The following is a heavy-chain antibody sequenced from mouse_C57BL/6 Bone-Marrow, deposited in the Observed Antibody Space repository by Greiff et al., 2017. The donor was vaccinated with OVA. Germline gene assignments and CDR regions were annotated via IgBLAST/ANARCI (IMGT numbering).Heavy chain of an antibody. CDR2: IYPRDGST. D-gene: IGHD1-2*01. Sequence: QVQLVESGPELVKPGASVKLSCKASGYTFTSYDINWVKQRPGQGLEWIGWIYPRDGSTKYNEKFKGKATLTVDTSSSTAYMELHSLTSEDSAVYFCARDGGLRLVYAMDYWGQGTSVTVSS. J-gene: IGHJ4*01. CDR1: GYTFTSYD. V-gene: IGHV1-85*01. CDR3: ARDGGLRLVYAMDY.